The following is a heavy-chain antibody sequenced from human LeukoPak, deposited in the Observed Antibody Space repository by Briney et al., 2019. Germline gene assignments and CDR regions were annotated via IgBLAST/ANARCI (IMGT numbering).Heavy chain of an antibody. Sequence: ASVKVSCKASGYTFTSYGNSWVRQAPGQGLEWMGWISAYNGNTNYAQKLQGRVTMATDTSTSTAYMELRSLRSDDTAVYYCARAIPYSSSWDFDYWGQGTLVTVSS. CDR2: ISAYNGNT. D-gene: IGHD6-13*01. J-gene: IGHJ4*02. V-gene: IGHV1-18*01. CDR3: ARAIPYSSSWDFDY. CDR1: GYTFTSYG.